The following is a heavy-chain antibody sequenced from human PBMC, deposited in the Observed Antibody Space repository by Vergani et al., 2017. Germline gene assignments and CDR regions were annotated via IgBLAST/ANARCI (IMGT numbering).Heavy chain of an antibody. V-gene: IGHV1-69*13. J-gene: IGHJ4*02. Sequence: QVQLVQSGAEVKKPGASVKVSCKASGYTFTSYGISWVRQAPGQGLEWMGRIIPIFGTANYAQKFQGRVTITADESTSTAYMELSSLRSEDTAVYYCARVPRDISNPFDYWGQGTLVTVSS. CDR3: ARVPRDISNPFDY. CDR1: GYTFTSYG. D-gene: IGHD3-9*01. CDR2: IIPIFGTA.